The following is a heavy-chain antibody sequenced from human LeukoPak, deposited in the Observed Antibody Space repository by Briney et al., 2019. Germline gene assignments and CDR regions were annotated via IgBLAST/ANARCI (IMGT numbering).Heavy chain of an antibody. Sequence: GGSLRLSCAASGITLSSYAMSWVRQAPGKGLEWVSAISGSYGSTYYADSVKGRFTISRDNSKNTLYLQMNSLRAEDTAVYYCAKDKRLSSMIVVVLFDYWGHGTLVTVSS. V-gene: IGHV3-23*01. D-gene: IGHD3-22*01. CDR2: ISGSYGST. CDR3: AKDKRLSSMIVVVLFDY. J-gene: IGHJ4*01. CDR1: GITLSSYA.